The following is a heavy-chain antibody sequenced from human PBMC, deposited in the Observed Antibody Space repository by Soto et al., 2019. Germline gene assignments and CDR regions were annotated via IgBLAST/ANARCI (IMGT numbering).Heavy chain of an antibody. Sequence: QVQLVQSGVEVKKPGASVKVSCNTMGYTFTNYGLSWVRQAPGEGLEWLGWISAYNGHTKYAQKVQDRVTLTTDTSASTAYLELRSLRSDDTAVYYCVRGDGGYFDHWGKGTLVLVSS. J-gene: IGHJ4*02. CDR3: VRGDGGYFDH. CDR1: GYTFTNYG. D-gene: IGHD3-16*01. V-gene: IGHV1-18*01. CDR2: ISAYNGHT.